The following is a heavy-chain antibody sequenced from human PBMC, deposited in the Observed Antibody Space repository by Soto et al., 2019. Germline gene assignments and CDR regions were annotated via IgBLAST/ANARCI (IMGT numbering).Heavy chain of an antibody. J-gene: IGHJ4*02. Sequence: GGSLRLSCAASGFTFSSYAMSWVRQAPGKGLEWVSAISGSGGSTYYADSVKGRFTISRDNSKNTLYLQMNSLRAEDTAVYYCATGGHIVVVTSFDYWGQGTLVTVSS. CDR1: GFTFSSYA. CDR2: ISGSGGST. CDR3: ATGGHIVVVTSFDY. D-gene: IGHD3-22*01. V-gene: IGHV3-23*01.